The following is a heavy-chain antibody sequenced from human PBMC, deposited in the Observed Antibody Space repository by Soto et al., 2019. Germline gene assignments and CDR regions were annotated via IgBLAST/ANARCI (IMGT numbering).Heavy chain of an antibody. CDR3: ARDVYYDFWSGYSYYYYGMDV. CDR1: GFTFSSYA. J-gene: IGHJ6*02. D-gene: IGHD3-3*01. V-gene: IGHV3-30-3*01. CDR2: ISYDGSNR. Sequence: VGSLRLSCAASGFTFSSYAMHWVRQAPGKGLEWVAVISYDGSNRYYADSVKGRFTISRDNSRNTLYLQMNSLRAEDTAVYYCARDVYYDFWSGYSYYYYGMDVWGQGTTVTVSS.